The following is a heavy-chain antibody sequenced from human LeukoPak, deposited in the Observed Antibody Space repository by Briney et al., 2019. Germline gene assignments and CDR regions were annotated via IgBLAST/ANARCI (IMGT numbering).Heavy chain of an antibody. V-gene: IGHV1-69*13. D-gene: IGHD6-13*01. Sequence: SVKVSCKASGGTFSSYAISWVRQAPGQGLEWMGGIVPIFGTANYAQKFQGRVTITADESTSTAYMELSSLRSEDTAVYYCARGTPYSSSWYYYYYYGMYVWGQGTTVTVSS. CDR3: ARGTPYSSSWYYYYYYGMYV. CDR1: GGTFSSYA. CDR2: IVPIFGTA. J-gene: IGHJ6*02.